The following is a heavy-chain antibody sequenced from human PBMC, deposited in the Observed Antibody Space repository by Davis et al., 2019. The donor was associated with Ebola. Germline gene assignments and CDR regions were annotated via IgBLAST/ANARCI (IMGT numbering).Heavy chain of an antibody. V-gene: IGHV4-59*08. D-gene: IGHD3-3*01. CDR2: IYYSGST. CDR3: ARVLVEITIFGVVIIWFDP. CDR1: GGSISSYY. J-gene: IGHJ5*02. Sequence: PSETLSLTCTVSGGSISSYYWSWIRQPPGKGLEWIGDIYYSGSTNYNPSLKSRVTISVDTSKNQFSLKLSSVTAADTAVYHCARVLVEITIFGVVIIWFDPWGQGTLVTVSS.